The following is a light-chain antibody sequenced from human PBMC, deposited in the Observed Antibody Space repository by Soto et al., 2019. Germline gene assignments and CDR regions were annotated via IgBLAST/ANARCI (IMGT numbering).Light chain of an antibody. V-gene: IGLV2-14*03. J-gene: IGLJ1*01. CDR3: CSYADGSIYF. CDR1: SRDVGAYDY. Sequence: QSALTQPASVSGSPGQSTTISCTGTSRDVGAYDYVSWYLQYPDKAPQLLIYYVDHRPSGVSSRFSGSKSGNTASLTISGLQAEDEGDYYCCSYADGSIYFFGTGTKGTVL. CDR2: YVD.